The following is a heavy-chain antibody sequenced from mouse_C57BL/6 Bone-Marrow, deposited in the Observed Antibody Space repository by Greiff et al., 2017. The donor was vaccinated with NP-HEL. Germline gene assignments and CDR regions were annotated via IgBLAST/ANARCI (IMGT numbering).Heavy chain of an antibody. CDR3: ATDYDGSSWAY. CDR2: INPNNGGT. J-gene: IGHJ3*01. D-gene: IGHD1-1*01. V-gene: IGHV1-26*01. Sequence: VQLQQSGPELVKPGASVKISCKASGYTFTDYYMNWVKQSHGQSLEWIGDINPNNGGTSYNQKFKGKATLTVDKSSSTAYMEHRRLTSEDSAVYDCATDYDGSSWAYWGQGTLVTVSA. CDR1: GYTFTDYY.